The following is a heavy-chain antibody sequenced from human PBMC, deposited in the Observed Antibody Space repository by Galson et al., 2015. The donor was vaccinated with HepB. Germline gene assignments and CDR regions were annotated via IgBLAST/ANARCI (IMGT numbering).Heavy chain of an antibody. CDR3: SRQENSGWPYYRHYYGMDV. CDR2: IRSQADNYAT. V-gene: IGHV3-73*01. Sequence: SLRLSCAASGFTFSGSTIHWVRQASGKGLEWVGRIRSQADNYATAYAVSMEGRFIISRDDSKDTAFLQMNSLKTEDTAVYYCSRQENSGWPYYRHYYGMDVWGQGTTVTVSS. D-gene: IGHD6-19*01. J-gene: IGHJ6*02. CDR1: GFTFSGST.